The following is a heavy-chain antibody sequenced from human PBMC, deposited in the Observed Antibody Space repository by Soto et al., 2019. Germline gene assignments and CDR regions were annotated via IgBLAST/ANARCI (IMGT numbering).Heavy chain of an antibody. CDR2: ISGGGGIT. CDR1: GFTFSSYA. Sequence: EVQLLESGGGLVQPGGSLRLSCAASGFTFSSYAMSWVRQAPGKGLEWVSAISGGGGITYDADSVKVRFTISRDNSKKTMYLQLNSMRAEDTDVYYCAKDYWIAAAGLFDYWGQGTLVTVSS. D-gene: IGHD6-13*01. V-gene: IGHV3-23*01. CDR3: AKDYWIAAAGLFDY. J-gene: IGHJ4*02.